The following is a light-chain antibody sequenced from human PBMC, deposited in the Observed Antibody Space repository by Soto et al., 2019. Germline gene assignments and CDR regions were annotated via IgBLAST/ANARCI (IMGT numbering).Light chain of an antibody. J-gene: IGKJ4*01. CDR1: QSVTNSY. Sequence: EIVMTQSPATLSVSPGERATLSCRASQSVTNSYLAWYQQKPGQAPRLLIYGVSTRATGIPARFSGSGSGTEITLTISRLQSEDFAVYYCQQYSRWPLTFGGGTKVEIK. CDR2: GVS. CDR3: QQYSRWPLT. V-gene: IGKV3-15*01.